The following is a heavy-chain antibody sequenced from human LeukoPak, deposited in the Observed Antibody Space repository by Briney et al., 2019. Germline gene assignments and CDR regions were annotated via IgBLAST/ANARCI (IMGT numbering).Heavy chain of an antibody. D-gene: IGHD3-3*01. V-gene: IGHV3-7*01. Sequence: GGSLRLSCAASGFTISNSWMSWIRQPPGQGLEWVANIKQDGSEKYYVDSVKGRFTISRDNPKNALYLQMNSLRAEDTAVYFCARESSLRNFDYWGQGTLVTVSS. J-gene: IGHJ4*02. CDR1: GFTISNSW. CDR2: IKQDGSEK. CDR3: ARESSLRNFDY.